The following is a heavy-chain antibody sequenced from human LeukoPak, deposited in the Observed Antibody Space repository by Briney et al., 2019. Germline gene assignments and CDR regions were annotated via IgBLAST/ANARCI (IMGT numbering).Heavy chain of an antibody. V-gene: IGHV1-18*01. CDR3: ASASPDRYRYDAFDI. D-gene: IGHD5-18*01. CDR1: GYTFISYG. Sequence: ASVKVSCKASGYTFISYGISWVRQAPGQGLEWMGWISVNTGDTSYAEKIQGRVAVTTDTSTSTAYMELRSLRSDDTAVYYCASASPDRYRYDAFDIWGQGTMVTVSS. J-gene: IGHJ3*02. CDR2: ISVNTGDT.